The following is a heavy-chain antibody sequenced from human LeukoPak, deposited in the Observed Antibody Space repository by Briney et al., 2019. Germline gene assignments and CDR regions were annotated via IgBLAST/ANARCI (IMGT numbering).Heavy chain of an antibody. CDR1: GGSFSGYY. CDR3: ARDRPRGTVVTPRYDY. Sequence: SETLSLTCAVYGGSFSGYYWSWIRQPPGKGLEWIGEINHSGSTNYNPSLKSRVTISVDTSKNQFSLKLSSVTAADTAVYYCARDRPRGTVVTPRYDYWGQGTLVTVSS. V-gene: IGHV4-34*01. J-gene: IGHJ4*02. CDR2: INHSGST. D-gene: IGHD4-23*01.